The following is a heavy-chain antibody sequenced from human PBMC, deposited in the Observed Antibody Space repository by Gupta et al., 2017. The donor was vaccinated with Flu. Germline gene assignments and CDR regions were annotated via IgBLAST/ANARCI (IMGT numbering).Heavy chain of an antibody. D-gene: IGHD3-9*01. V-gene: IGHV4-39*01. CDR1: ISSSNYF. CDR2: IYYSGST. CDR3: ARQCLTEAGYDY. Sequence: ISSSNYFWGWIRQPPGKGLEWIGSIYYSGSTYYNPSLKSRITMSVDTSKNQFSLKLTSVTAADTAVYYCARQCLTEAGYDYWGQGTLVTVSS. J-gene: IGHJ4*02.